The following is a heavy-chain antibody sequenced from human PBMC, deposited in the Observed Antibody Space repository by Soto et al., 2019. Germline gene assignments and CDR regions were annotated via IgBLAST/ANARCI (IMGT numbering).Heavy chain of an antibody. D-gene: IGHD3-9*01. CDR2: INAGNGGT. CDR3: ARTGHSGSYVF. CDR1: GYTFANYG. J-gene: IGHJ4*02. Sequence: ASVKVSCKASGYTFANYGIHWVRQAPGQRLEWMGWINAGNGGTKYSENFQGRVTITRDTSASTVYLGLSSLSSEDTASYYCARTGHSGSYVFWGQGTLVTVS. V-gene: IGHV1-3*01.